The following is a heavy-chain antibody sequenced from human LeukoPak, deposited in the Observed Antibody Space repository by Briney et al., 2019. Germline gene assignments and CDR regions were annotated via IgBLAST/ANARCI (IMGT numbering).Heavy chain of an antibody. J-gene: IGHJ4*02. V-gene: IGHV3-7*01. Sequence: GGSLRLSCAASGFTFSRYWMSWVRQAPGKGLEWVANIKQDGSEKYYVDSVKGRFTISRDNAKNSLYLQMNSLRAEDTAVYYCAREYAVYGDYVGDYFDYWGQGTLVTVSS. CDR2: IKQDGSEK. CDR3: AREYAVYGDYVGDYFDY. D-gene: IGHD4-17*01. CDR1: GFTFSRYW.